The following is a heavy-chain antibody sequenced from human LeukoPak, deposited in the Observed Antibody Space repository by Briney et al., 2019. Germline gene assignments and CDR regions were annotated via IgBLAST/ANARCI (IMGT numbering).Heavy chain of an antibody. D-gene: IGHD3-3*01. CDR3: AKDPTPFYDFWSGYK. J-gene: IGHJ4*02. V-gene: IGHV3-23*01. CDR2: IGGRDDRT. Sequence: GGSLRLSCAASGFTFTGHTMTWLPQAPGKGLEWVSIIGGRDDRTYYADSVKGRFTISRDNSKNILYLQMNSLRAEDTAVYYCAKDPTPFYDFWSGYKWGQGTLVTVSS. CDR1: GFTFTGHT.